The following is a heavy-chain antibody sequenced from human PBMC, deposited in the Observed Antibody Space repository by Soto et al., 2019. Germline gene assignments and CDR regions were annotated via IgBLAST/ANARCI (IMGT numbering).Heavy chain of an antibody. J-gene: IGHJ6*02. V-gene: IGHV1-3*01. CDR1: GYSFTGYA. CDR2: INAGNGNT. Sequence: ASVKVSCKASGYSFTGYAMYWVRQAPGQRLEWMGWINAGNGNTKYSQKLQGRVTFTGDTSASTAHMELSSLRSEDTAVYFCARGVESIVGVLAVFDYYGMDIWGQGTTVTVSS. D-gene: IGHD2-2*01. CDR3: ARGVESIVGVLAVFDYYGMDI.